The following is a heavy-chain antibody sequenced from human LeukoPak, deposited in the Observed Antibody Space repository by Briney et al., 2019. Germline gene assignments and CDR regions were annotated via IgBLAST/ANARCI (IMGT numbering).Heavy chain of an antibody. Sequence: PGGSLRLSCSASGFTFSTYAMTWVRQAPGKGLEWVSTINNGGVTTYYADSVKGRFTISRDNSKNTLFLQMSSLRAEDTDEYFCAKGRGQQMSTWHFDLWGRGTLVTVSS. CDR2: INNGGVTT. D-gene: IGHD6-13*01. CDR1: GFTFSTYA. J-gene: IGHJ2*01. V-gene: IGHV3-23*01. CDR3: AKGRGQQMSTWHFDL.